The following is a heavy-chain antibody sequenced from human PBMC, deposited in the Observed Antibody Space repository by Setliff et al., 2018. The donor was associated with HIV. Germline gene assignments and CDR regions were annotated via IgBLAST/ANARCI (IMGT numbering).Heavy chain of an antibody. CDR3: ARTTIAVAATEAFDI. CDR1: GFSLTTSGMS. Sequence: SGPTLLNPTQTLKLTCTFSGFSLTTSGMSVSWIRQPPGKALEWLARIDWDDDKYHSTSLKTRLTISKDTSKNQVVLTMTNMDPVDTATYFCARTTIAVAATEAFDIWGQGTMVTVS. CDR2: IDWDDDK. J-gene: IGHJ3*02. D-gene: IGHD6-19*01. V-gene: IGHV2-70*11.